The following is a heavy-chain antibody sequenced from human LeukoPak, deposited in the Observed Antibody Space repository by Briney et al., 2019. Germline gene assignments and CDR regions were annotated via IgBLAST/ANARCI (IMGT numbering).Heavy chain of an antibody. CDR2: IYYSGST. V-gene: IGHV4-39*07. CDR3: AGLNVPGWFDP. J-gene: IGHJ5*02. Sequence: SETLSLTCTVSGGSISSSSYYWGWIRQPPGKGLEWIANIYYSGSTYYNPSLKSRVIISLDTSKNQFSLKLSSVTAADTAVYYCAGLNVPGWFDPWGQGTLVTVSS. CDR1: GGSISSSSYY.